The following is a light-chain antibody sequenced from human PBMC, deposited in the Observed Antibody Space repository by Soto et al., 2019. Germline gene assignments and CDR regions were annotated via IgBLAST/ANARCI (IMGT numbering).Light chain of an antibody. CDR2: GAS. Sequence: DTQMTQSPSSLSASVGDAVSLTCRASRSISNYLNWYQQKPGRAPKLLISGASSLQRGVPSRFSGSGSGTDFTLTISRLEPEDFAVYYCQQYGGTPPITFGQGTRLEIK. CDR1: RSISNY. J-gene: IGKJ5*01. V-gene: IGKV1-39*01. CDR3: QQYGGTPPIT.